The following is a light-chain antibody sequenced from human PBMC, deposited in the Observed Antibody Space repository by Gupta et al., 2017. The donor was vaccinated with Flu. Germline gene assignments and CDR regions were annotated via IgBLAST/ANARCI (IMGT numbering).Light chain of an antibody. Sequence: DIVMTQTPLSLSVTPGQPASISCKSSQSLLQSDRRTYLYWYLQRPGQPPQLLIYELFNRFSGVPDRFSGSGSETDFTLMIGRVEAADVGVYYCRQSKDVPYSFGQGTKLEIK. CDR2: ELF. J-gene: IGKJ2*01. V-gene: IGKV2D-29*01. CDR1: QSLLQSDRRTY. CDR3: RQSKDVPYS.